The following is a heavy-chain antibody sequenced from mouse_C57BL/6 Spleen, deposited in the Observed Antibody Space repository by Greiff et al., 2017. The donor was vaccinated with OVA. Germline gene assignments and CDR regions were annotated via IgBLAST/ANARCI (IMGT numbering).Heavy chain of an antibody. D-gene: IGHD1-1*01. J-gene: IGHJ4*01. CDR2: IWSGGST. Sequence: VKLMESGPGLVQPSQSLSITCTVSGFSLTSYGVHWVRQSPGKGLEWLGVIWSGGSTDYNAAFISRLSISKDNSKSQVFFKMNSLQADDTAIYYCARKRDYGSSLAMDYWGQGTSVTVSS. CDR3: ARKRDYGSSLAMDY. V-gene: IGHV2-2*01. CDR1: GFSLTSYG.